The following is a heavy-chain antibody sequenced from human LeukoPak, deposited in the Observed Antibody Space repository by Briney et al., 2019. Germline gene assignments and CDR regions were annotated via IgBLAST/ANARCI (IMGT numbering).Heavy chain of an antibody. Sequence: SETLSLTCAVYGESLNGHYWSWIRQPPGEGLEWIGEGSDRGGTKFNPSLKSQASILADTSKNQFTLKLTSVTAADTAVYYCAKNGQSGFSFDPWGQGTLVTVSS. CDR3: AKNGQSGFSFDP. CDR2: GSDRGGT. J-gene: IGHJ5*02. D-gene: IGHD2-8*01. V-gene: IGHV4-34*01. CDR1: GESLNGHY.